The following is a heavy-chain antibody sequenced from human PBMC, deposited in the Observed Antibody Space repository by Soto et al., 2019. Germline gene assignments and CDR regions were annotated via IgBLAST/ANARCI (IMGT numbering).Heavy chain of an antibody. Sequence: QAQLEQSGGEVKKPGSSVKVSCKASRVAFSKFIVTWVRQAPGLGLEWVGGIIPIFGTANYAQKFQGRVTITADESTSTSYMEVKNLTSEATTVYYCAKVSYNSPMGYYYGMDVWGKGTTVTVSS. J-gene: IGHJ6*04. CDR2: IIPIFGTA. D-gene: IGHD3-10*01. CDR1: RVAFSKFI. CDR3: AKVSYNSPMGYYYGMDV. V-gene: IGHV1-69*01.